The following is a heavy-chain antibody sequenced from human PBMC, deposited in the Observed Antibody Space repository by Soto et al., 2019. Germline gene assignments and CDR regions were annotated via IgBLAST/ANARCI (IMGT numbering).Heavy chain of an antibody. V-gene: IGHV1-18*01. D-gene: IGHD3-10*01. CDR1: GYTFTSYG. J-gene: IGHJ4*02. Sequence: ASVKVSCKASGYTFTSYGISWVRQAPGQGLEWMGWISAYNGNTNYAQKLQGRVTMTTDTSTSTAYMELRSLRSDDTAVYYCAREYGSGSYWKEYYFDYWGQGTLVTVSS. CDR2: ISAYNGNT. CDR3: AREYGSGSYWKEYYFDY.